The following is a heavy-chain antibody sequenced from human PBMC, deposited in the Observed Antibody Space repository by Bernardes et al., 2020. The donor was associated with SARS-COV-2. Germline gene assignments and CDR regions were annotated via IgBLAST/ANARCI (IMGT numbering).Heavy chain of an antibody. D-gene: IGHD1-26*01. CDR3: ARGKWEHRPLVYWYFDL. V-gene: IGHV4-59*01. Sequence: SETLSLTCTVSGGSISSYYWSWIRQPPGKGLEWIGYIYYSGSTNYNPSLKSRVTISVDTSKNQFSLKLSSVTAADTAVYYCARGKWEHRPLVYWYFDLWGRGTLVTVSS. CDR2: IYYSGST. CDR1: GGSISSYY. J-gene: IGHJ2*01.